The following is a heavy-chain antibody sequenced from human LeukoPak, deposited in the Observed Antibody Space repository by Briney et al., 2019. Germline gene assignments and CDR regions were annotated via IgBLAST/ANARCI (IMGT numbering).Heavy chain of an antibody. CDR1: GFTFSDYY. Sequence: AGSLTLSCAASGFTFSDYYMNELRQPPGRELEGLSSISSCSTYTLYADSMKGRFTISRDNAKNSLYLQMNSLRAEDTAVYYCARGGAAAGIDAFDIWGQGTTVTVSS. J-gene: IGHJ3*02. CDR2: ISSCSTYT. D-gene: IGHD6-13*01. CDR3: ARGGAAAGIDAFDI. V-gene: IGHV3-11*06.